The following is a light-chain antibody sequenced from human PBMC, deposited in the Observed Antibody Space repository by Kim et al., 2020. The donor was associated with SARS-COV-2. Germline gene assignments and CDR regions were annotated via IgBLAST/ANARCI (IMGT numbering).Light chain of an antibody. CDR2: DAS. Sequence: ASVGDRLTITCQASQDINNYLNCYQQKPGKAPKLLIYDASNLETGVPSRFSGSGSGTDFTFTITSLQPDDIATYYCQQFDDLPITFGGGTKVDIK. CDR1: QDINNY. CDR3: QQFDDLPIT. J-gene: IGKJ4*01. V-gene: IGKV1-33*01.